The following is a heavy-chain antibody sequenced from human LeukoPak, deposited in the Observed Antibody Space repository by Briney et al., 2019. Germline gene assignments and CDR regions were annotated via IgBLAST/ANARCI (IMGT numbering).Heavy chain of an antibody. CDR2: IHDSGST. J-gene: IGHJ4*02. CDR3: ARERVWGSYRDYFDY. V-gene: IGHV4-59*12. D-gene: IGHD3-16*02. CDR1: AGFLSTYY. Sequence: PSETLSPTCTVSAGFLSTYYWTWIRQPPGKGLEWIGYIHDSGSTKYNPSLKSRVTISVDTSKNQFSLKLSSVTAADTAVYYCARERVWGSYRDYFDYWGRGILVTVSS.